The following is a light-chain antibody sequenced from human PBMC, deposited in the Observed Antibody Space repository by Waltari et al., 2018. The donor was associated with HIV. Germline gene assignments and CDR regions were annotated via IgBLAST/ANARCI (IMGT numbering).Light chain of an antibody. Sequence: DIQMTQSPSSLSASVGDRVTITCRASQGINNYLVWFQQKPGKAPKSLIYAASSLQSWVPSTFSASGSGTDFTLTISSLQPEDFAIYYCQQYHSYPITFGQGTRLEIK. CDR1: QGINNY. CDR3: QQYHSYPIT. CDR2: AAS. V-gene: IGKV1-16*01. J-gene: IGKJ5*01.